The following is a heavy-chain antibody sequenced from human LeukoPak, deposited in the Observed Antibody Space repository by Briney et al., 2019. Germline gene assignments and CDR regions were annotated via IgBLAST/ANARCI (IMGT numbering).Heavy chain of an antibody. Sequence: PAGSLRLSCAASGFTFSSYSMNWVRQAPGKGLEWVSYISSSSSSTIYYADSVKGRFAISRDNAKNSLYLQMNSLRAEDTAVYYCARDRGDGGYSGYEDFDYWGQGTLVTVSS. CDR3: ARDRGDGGYSGYEDFDY. V-gene: IGHV3-48*01. J-gene: IGHJ4*02. D-gene: IGHD5-12*01. CDR1: GFTFSSYS. CDR2: ISSSSSSTI.